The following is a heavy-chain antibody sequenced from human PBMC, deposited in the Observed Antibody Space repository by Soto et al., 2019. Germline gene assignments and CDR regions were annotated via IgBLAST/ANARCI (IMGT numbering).Heavy chain of an antibody. J-gene: IGHJ4*02. V-gene: IGHV5-51*01. CDR3: ATGGYCSSTSCYNFFDY. CDR2: IYPGDSDT. D-gene: IGHD2-2*02. Sequence: GESLKISCXGSGYSFTTYWIGWVRQMPGKGLEWMGIIYPGDSDTRYSPSFQGQVTISADKSISTAYLQWSSLKASDTAMYYCATGGYCSSTSCYNFFDYWGQGTLVTVSS. CDR1: GYSFTTYW.